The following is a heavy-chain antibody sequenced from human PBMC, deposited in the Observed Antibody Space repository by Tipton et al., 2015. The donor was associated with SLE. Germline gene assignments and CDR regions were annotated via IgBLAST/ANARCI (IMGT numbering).Heavy chain of an antibody. CDR1: GGSISSSSYY. D-gene: IGHD6-6*01. CDR3: ARIKVPYSSSSMNYYYYYMDV. V-gene: IGHV4-61*01. Sequence: LRLSCTVSGGSISSSSYYWSWIRQPPGKGLEWIGYIYYSGSTNYNPSLKSRVTISVDTSKNQFSLKPSSVTAADTAVYYCARIKVPYSSSSMNYYYYYMDVWGKGTTVTVSS. CDR2: IYYSGST. J-gene: IGHJ6*03.